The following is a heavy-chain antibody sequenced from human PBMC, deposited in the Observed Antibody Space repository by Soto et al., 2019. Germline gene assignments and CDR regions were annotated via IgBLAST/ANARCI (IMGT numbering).Heavy chain of an antibody. CDR2: ISSNGGST. Sequence: GGSLRLSCSASGFTFSSHAMHWVRQAPGKGLDFVSVISSNGGSTYYADSVKGRFTISRDNSKNTLYLQMSSLRAVDTALYYCVKDGNSYGHYFDYWGQGTLVTVSS. D-gene: IGHD5-18*01. J-gene: IGHJ4*02. CDR1: GFTFSSHA. V-gene: IGHV3-64D*08. CDR3: VKDGNSYGHYFDY.